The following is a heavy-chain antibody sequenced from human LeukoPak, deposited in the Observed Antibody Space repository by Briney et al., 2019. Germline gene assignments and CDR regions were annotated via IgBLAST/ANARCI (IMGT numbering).Heavy chain of an antibody. CDR2: ISSSSTI. D-gene: IGHD6-19*01. Sequence: GGSLRLSCAASGFTFSSYEMNWVRQAPGKGLEWVSYISSSSTIYYADSVKGRFTISRDNAKNSLYLQMNSLRAEDTAVYYCARRVAGTGDYWGQGTLVTVSS. CDR3: ARRVAGTGDY. CDR1: GFTFSSYE. J-gene: IGHJ4*02. V-gene: IGHV3-48*01.